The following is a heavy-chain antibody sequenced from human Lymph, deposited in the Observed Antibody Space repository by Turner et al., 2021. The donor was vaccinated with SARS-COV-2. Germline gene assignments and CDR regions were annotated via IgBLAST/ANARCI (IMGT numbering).Heavy chain of an antibody. CDR3: AKDPNWYVLSAVDY. V-gene: IGHV3-23*01. CDR1: GFTFSSYA. CDR2: ISRSGGST. J-gene: IGHJ4*02. D-gene: IGHD1-1*01. Sequence: EVMLLESGGGLVQPGGSTVRCCVASGFTFSSYAMSWARPAPGKGLEWVSGISRSGGSTYYADSVKSRFTISRDNSKNTLYLQMNSLRAEDTAVYYCAKDPNWYVLSAVDYWGQGTLVTVSS.